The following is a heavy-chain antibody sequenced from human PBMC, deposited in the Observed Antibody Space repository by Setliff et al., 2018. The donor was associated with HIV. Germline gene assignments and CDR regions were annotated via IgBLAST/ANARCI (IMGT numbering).Heavy chain of an antibody. CDR2: IYYSGST. CDR3: ARFPLLHKNAFDI. CDR1: GGSISSNC. Sequence: SETLSLTCTVSGGSISSNCWSWMRQPPGKGLEWIGHIYYSGSTNYNPSLKSRVTISVDTSRNQFSLNLSSVTAADTAVYYCARFPLLHKNAFDIWGQGTMVTVSS. J-gene: IGHJ3*02. V-gene: IGHV4-59*01. D-gene: IGHD2-15*01.